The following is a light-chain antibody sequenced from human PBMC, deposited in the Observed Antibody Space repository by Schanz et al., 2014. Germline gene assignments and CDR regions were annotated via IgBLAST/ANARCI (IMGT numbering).Light chain of an antibody. CDR3: QRYGGSPPWA. J-gene: IGKJ1*01. CDR1: QSVSSN. Sequence: EIVMTQSPATLSVSPGERATLSCRASQSVSSNLAWFQQKPGQAPRLLIYGASSRATGIPDRFSGSGSGTDFTLTISTLEPEDFAVYYCQRYGGSPPWAFGQGTKVEIK. V-gene: IGKV3-20*01. CDR2: GAS.